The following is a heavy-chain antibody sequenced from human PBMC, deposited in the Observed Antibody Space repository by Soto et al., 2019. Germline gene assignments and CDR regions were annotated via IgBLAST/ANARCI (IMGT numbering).Heavy chain of an antibody. D-gene: IGHD3-10*01. CDR3: ERGHYSEHAYFDY. V-gene: IGHV3-53*01. CDR2: IYSGDAT. J-gene: IGHJ4*02. CDR1: GFTGDSNC. Sequence: VGSVRLSCAASGFTGDSNCMSRFGQAAGKGTELIKVIYSGDATDSSDSVKGQFRISRYNSKNTVYLQMNSLRAETTAVYYCERGHYSEHAYFDYWGREPWSPSPQ.